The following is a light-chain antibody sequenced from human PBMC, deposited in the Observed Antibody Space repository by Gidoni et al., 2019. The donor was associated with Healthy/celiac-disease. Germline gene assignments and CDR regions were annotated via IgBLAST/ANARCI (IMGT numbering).Light chain of an antibody. CDR1: QSVSSSY. Sequence: EIVLTQSPGTLSLSPGERATLSCRASQSVSSSYLAWYQQKPGQAPRLLIYGASSRATGIPDRLSGSGSGTDFTITISRLEPEDFAVYYCQQYGSSPETFGQGTKVEIK. V-gene: IGKV3-20*01. CDR3: QQYGSSPET. J-gene: IGKJ1*01. CDR2: GAS.